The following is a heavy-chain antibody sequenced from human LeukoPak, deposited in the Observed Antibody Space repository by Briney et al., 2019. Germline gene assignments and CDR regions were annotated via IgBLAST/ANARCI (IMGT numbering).Heavy chain of an antibody. V-gene: IGHV6-1*01. J-gene: IGHJ5*02. CDR2: TYYRSTWYN. CDR3: ARRLTQYDCFDP. Sequence: SQTLSLTCAISGDSVSSNSVTWNWIRQSPPKGLEWLGRTYYRSTWYNDYAVSVRGRITVNPDTSKNQFSLHLNSVTPEDTAVYYCARRLTQYDCFDPWGQGILVTVSS. CDR1: GDSVSSNSVT. D-gene: IGHD2-2*01.